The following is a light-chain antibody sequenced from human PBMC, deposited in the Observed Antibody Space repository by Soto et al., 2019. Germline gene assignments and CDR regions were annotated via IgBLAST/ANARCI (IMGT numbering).Light chain of an antibody. Sequence: QAVVTQPPSVSGAPGQRVTISCTGSSSNIGAGYDVHWYQRVPGTAPKLLIFDNTNRPSGVPDRFSGSRSGSSASLDITGLQADDEADYYCQSYDSGLTGSLFGGGTKVTVL. CDR2: DNT. CDR1: SSNIGAGYD. J-gene: IGLJ2*01. CDR3: QSYDSGLTGSL. V-gene: IGLV1-40*01.